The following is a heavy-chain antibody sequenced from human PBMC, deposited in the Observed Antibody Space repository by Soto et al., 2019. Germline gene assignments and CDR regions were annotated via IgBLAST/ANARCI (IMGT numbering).Heavy chain of an antibody. CDR1: GGSISSGDYY. V-gene: IGHV4-30-4*01. CDR3: AATSGYPPHFDY. D-gene: IGHD5-12*01. Sequence: RTSETLSLTCTVSGGSISSGDYYWSWIRQPPGKGLEWIGYIYYSGSTYYNPSLKSRVTISVDTSKNQFSLKLSSVTAADTAVYYCAATSGYPPHFDYWGQGTLVTVSS. J-gene: IGHJ4*02. CDR2: IYYSGST.